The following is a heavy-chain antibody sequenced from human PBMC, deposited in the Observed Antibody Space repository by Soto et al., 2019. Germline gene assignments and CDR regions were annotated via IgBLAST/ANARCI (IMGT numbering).Heavy chain of an antibody. CDR3: ARLATVTTKAKIDYYYYYMDV. CDR1: GGSFSGYY. CDR2: INHSGST. Sequence: ASETLSLTCAVYGGSFSGYYWSWIRQPPGKGLEWIGEINHSGSTNYNPSLKSRVTISVDTSKNQFSLKLSSVTAADTAVYYCARLATVTTKAKIDYYYYYMDVWGKGTTVTVSS. V-gene: IGHV4-34*01. D-gene: IGHD4-17*01. J-gene: IGHJ6*03.